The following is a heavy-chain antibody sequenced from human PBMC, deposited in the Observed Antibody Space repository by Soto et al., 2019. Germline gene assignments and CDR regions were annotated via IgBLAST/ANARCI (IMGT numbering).Heavy chain of an antibody. J-gene: IGHJ5*02. V-gene: IGHV1-8*01. CDR2: MNPNSGET. Sequence: QEQLVQSGAEVKKPGASVKVSCKTSGYTFTDYDINWVRQAAGQGLEWIGWMNPNSGETGYAQKFQGRVTITRSTSPSTAYLELSGLRSEDTAVYYCARVAVAARPRWYNWFDPWGQGTLVTVSS. D-gene: IGHD2-15*01. CDR3: ARVAVAARPRWYNWFDP. CDR1: GYTFTDYD.